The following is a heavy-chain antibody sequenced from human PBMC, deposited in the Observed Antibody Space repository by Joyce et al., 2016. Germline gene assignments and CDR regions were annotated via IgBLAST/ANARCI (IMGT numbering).Heavy chain of an antibody. J-gene: IGHJ3*01. Sequence: QVNLVQSGAEVKKPGASVKVSCKASGYRFSDSYIHWVRQAPGQGLQWMGRINPDTGDTIYAQKFHGRGTLTRDTFISTVYMEVSRLRSDDTAVYFCARGPMPPYAFDVWGQGTLVTVST. D-gene: IGHD2-2*01. CDR2: INPDTGDT. CDR1: GYRFSDSY. V-gene: IGHV1-2*06. CDR3: ARGPMPPYAFDV.